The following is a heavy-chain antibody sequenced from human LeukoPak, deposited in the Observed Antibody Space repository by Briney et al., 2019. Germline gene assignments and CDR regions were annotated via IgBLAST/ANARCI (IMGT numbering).Heavy chain of an antibody. Sequence: KYGESLKISCKASGYSFISYWIGWVRQMPGKGLEWMGIIYPGDSDTRYSPSFQGQITISADKSTSTAYLQWSRLKASDTAMYYCARRTQPSAFDIWGQGTVVTVSP. J-gene: IGHJ3*02. CDR2: IYPGDSDT. CDR1: GYSFISYW. V-gene: IGHV5-51*01. CDR3: ARRTQPSAFDI. D-gene: IGHD6-13*01.